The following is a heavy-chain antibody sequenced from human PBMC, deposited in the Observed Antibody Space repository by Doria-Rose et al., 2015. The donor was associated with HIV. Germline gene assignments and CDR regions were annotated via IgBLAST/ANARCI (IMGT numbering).Heavy chain of an antibody. V-gene: IGHV4-34*01. Sequence: QVQLQQWGAGLLKPSETLSLTCAVYGGSFSGYYWTWIRQSPGKGLEWIGKINHGGSTNYTPPLKSRVTISLDRPKNQFSLKVTSVTAADTAVYYCARGPSDFGDYVAFQHGGQGTRGTGSS. D-gene: IGHD4-17*01. J-gene: IGHJ1*01. CDR3: ARGPSDFGDYVAFQH. CDR1: GGSFSGYY. CDR2: INHGGST.